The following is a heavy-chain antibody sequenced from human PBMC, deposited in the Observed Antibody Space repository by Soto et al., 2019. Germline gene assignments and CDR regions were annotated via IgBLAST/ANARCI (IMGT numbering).Heavy chain of an antibody. D-gene: IGHD2-15*01. CDR1: GFTFTTYA. Sequence: EVQVLESGGDLIQPGGSLRLSCAASGFTFTTYAMSWVRQAPGKGLEWVSAISASGGSTYYADSVKGRVTISRDNSKNTLYLQRNSLSAEDTAVYYCAKIRGRYYYYGMDVWGQGTTVTVSS. V-gene: IGHV3-23*01. CDR2: ISASGGST. J-gene: IGHJ6*02. CDR3: AKIRGRYYYYGMDV.